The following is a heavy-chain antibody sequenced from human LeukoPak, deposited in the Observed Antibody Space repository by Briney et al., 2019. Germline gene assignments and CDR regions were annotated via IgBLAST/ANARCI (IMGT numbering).Heavy chain of an antibody. CDR1: GGSISSYY. CDR2: IYYSGST. CDR3: ARPAFGGYPNAFDI. V-gene: IGHV4-59*08. J-gene: IGHJ3*02. Sequence: SETLSLTCTVSGGSISSYYWSWIRQPPGKGLEWIGNIYYSGSTNYNPSLKSRVTISVDTSKNQFSLRLSSVTAADTAVYYCARPAFGGYPNAFDIWGQGTMVTVSS. D-gene: IGHD5-12*01.